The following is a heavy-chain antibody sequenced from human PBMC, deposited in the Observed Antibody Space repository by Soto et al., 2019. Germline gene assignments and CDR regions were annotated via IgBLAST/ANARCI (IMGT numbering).Heavy chain of an antibody. J-gene: IGHJ6*02. CDR2: ISGSGGST. V-gene: IGHV3-23*01. Sequence: GGSLRLSCAASGFTFSSYAMSWVRQAPGKGLEWVSAISGSGGSTYYADSVKGRFTISRDNSKNTLYLQMNSLRAEDTAVYYCAKDMAYYYYYGMDVWGQETTVTVSS. CDR1: GFTFSSYA. D-gene: IGHD3-10*01. CDR3: AKDMAYYYYYGMDV.